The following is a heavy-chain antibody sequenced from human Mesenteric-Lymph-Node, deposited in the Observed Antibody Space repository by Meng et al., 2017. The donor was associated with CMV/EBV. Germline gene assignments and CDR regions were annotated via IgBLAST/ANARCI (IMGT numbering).Heavy chain of an antibody. J-gene: IGHJ4*02. V-gene: IGHV4-34*01. CDR2: INQSGST. D-gene: IGHD5-18*01. CDR1: GGSFSGYD. CDR3: ARRYSYDYLGLDC. Sequence: CAVYGGSFSGYDWSWIRQPPGKGLEWIGEINQSGSTNYNPSLKSRITMSLDTSNIQFSLKLTSVTAADTAVYYCARRYSYDYLGLDCWGQGLLVTVSS.